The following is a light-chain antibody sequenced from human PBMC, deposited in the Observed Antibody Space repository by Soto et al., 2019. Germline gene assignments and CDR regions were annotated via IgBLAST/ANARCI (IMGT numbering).Light chain of an antibody. CDR2: SSD. Sequence: QSVLTQPPSASGTPGQRVTISCSGSSSNIGRNTVNWYQQLPGTAPRLLIYSSDQRPSGVPDRFSGSKSGTSASLAISGLQSEDEADYHCAAWDDSLNRPVFGGGTKVTVL. CDR3: AAWDDSLNRPV. J-gene: IGLJ3*02. CDR1: SSNIGRNT. V-gene: IGLV1-44*01.